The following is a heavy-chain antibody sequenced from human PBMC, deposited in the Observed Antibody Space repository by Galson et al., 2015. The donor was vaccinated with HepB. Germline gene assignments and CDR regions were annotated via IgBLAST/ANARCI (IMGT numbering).Heavy chain of an antibody. D-gene: IGHD3-9*01. CDR1: GASISTGRYY. J-gene: IGHJ4*02. CDR2: IYSSGTT. V-gene: IGHV4-39*01. CDR3: ARLGPNYDILTGYRYYFDS. Sequence: ETLSLTCTVSGASISTGRYYWGWIRQPPGKGLEWISSIYSSGTTHYNPSLPSRVTISVDTSKNQFALKLSSVTSADTAVYYCARLGPNYDILTGYRYYFDSWGQGLLVTVSS.